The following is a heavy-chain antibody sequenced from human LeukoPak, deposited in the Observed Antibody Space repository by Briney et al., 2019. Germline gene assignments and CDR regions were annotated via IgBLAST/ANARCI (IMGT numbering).Heavy chain of an antibody. V-gene: IGHV1-8*03. CDR3: ARGSMVGATAIDY. Sequence: ASVKVSCKGSGYTFTSYDINWVRQATGQRLEWMGWMNPNSGNTGYAQKFQGRVTITRNTTISTAYMELSSLRSEDTAVYYCARGSMVGATAIDYWGQGTLVTVSS. J-gene: IGHJ4*02. D-gene: IGHD1-26*01. CDR2: MNPNSGNT. CDR1: GYTFTSYD.